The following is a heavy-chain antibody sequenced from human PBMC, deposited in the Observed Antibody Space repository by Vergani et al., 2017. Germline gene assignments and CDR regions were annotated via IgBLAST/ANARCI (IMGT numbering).Heavy chain of an antibody. CDR3: VKDDDYDADGPFDL. CDR1: GFTFQAFA. V-gene: IGHV3-9*01. Sequence: VEAGGGLVQPGGSLRLSCTASGFTFQAFAFHCVRQVSGRGLECGSGIDRNYGVKSGKSFEGRFSISRDNAKKAVFLQMNNLGHEDTALYFCVKDDDYDADGPFDLWGRGTLVTVSS. J-gene: IGHJ2*01. D-gene: IGHD3-16*01. CDR2: IDRNYGVK.